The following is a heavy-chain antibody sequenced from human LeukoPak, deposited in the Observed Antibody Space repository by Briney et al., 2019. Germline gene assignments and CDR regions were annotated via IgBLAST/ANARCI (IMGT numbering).Heavy chain of an antibody. J-gene: IGHJ3*02. Sequence: SESLTLTCAVYGGSFSGDYWSWIRQPPGKGLEWIGDINRSGRAVYNTSLKSRVIISVDTSKNQLSLKVNSVTAADTAVYYCARFSDRGGSDAFDIWGQGTMVTVSS. D-gene: IGHD3-10*01. V-gene: IGHV4-34*01. CDR3: ARFSDRGGSDAFDI. CDR1: GGSFSGDY. CDR2: INRSGRA.